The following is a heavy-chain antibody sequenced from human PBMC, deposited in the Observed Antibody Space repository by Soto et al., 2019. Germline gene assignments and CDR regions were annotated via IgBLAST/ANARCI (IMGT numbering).Heavy chain of an antibody. J-gene: IGHJ3*02. D-gene: IGHD2-21*02. CDR1: GGTFSSYA. Sequence: QVQLVQSGAEVKKPGSSVKVSCKASGGTFSSYAISWVRQAPGQGLEWMGGIIPIFGTANYAQKFQGRVTITADESTSTAYMELSSLRSEDTAVYYCARDRGHIVVVTAMGGYSDAFDIWGQGTMVTVSS. CDR2: IIPIFGTA. V-gene: IGHV1-69*12. CDR3: ARDRGHIVVVTAMGGYSDAFDI.